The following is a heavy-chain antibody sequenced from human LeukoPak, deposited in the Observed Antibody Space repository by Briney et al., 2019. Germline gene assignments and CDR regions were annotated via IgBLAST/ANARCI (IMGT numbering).Heavy chain of an antibody. CDR3: ARASVYHYGMDV. J-gene: IGHJ6*02. CDR1: GFTFSDYY. Sequence: PGGSLRLSCAAPGFTFSDYYMSWIRQAPGKGLEWVSYISRGGNTIYYADSVKGRFTISRDNAKNSLYLQMNSLRAEDTAVYYCARASVYHYGMDVWGQGTTVTVSS. V-gene: IGHV3-11*01. CDR2: ISRGGNTI.